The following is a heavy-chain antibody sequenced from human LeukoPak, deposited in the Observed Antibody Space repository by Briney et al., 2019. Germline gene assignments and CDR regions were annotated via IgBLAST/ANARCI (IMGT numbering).Heavy chain of an antibody. CDR3: ARDQGSQDSGVWYVFDY. V-gene: IGHV3-23*01. CDR2: FILHGHT. J-gene: IGHJ4*02. Sequence: GGSLRLPCAVSGFTFNHYALSWVGQAPGKGLEWVGCFILHGHTFDADSVTDRFTISRDKTKKTVFLQMNSLRADGTAEYFCARDQGSQDSGVWYVFDYWGRGSLVTVSS. CDR1: GFTFNHYA. D-gene: IGHD6-19*01.